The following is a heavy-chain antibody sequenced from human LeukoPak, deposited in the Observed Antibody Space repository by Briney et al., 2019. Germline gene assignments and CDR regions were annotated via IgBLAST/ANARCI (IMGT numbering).Heavy chain of an antibody. CDR2: IRSKPYGGTT. V-gene: IGHV3-49*04. CDR3: ARDPGSGLLFDY. CDR1: GFTFDDYA. Sequence: PGRSLELSCTASGFTFDDYAMSWVRQAPGKGLEWVGFIRSKPYGGTTDYAASVKGRFSISRDNSKSIAFLQMDSLRAEDTAVYYCARDPGSGLLFDYWGQGVLVAVSS. J-gene: IGHJ4*02. D-gene: IGHD3-10*01.